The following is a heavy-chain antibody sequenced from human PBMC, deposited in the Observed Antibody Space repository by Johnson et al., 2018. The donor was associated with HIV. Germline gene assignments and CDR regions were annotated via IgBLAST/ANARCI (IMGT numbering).Heavy chain of an antibody. CDR3: ARGGSSRNPAFDI. D-gene: IGHD1-26*01. V-gene: IGHV3-9*01. Sequence: VQLVESGGGLVQPGRSLRLSCAASGFTFDDYAMHWVRQAPGKGLEWVSGISWNSGSIGYADSVKGRFTISRANAKNSLYLQMNSLRAEETAVYYCARGGSSRNPAFDIWGQGTMVTVSS. J-gene: IGHJ3*02. CDR2: ISWNSGSI. CDR1: GFTFDDYA.